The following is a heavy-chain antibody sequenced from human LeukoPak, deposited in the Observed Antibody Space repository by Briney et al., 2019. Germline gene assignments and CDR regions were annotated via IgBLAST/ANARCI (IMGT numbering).Heavy chain of an antibody. CDR3: ARERDYYLLGPDAFDI. V-gene: IGHV4-4*07. J-gene: IGHJ3*02. Sequence: SETLSLTCTVSGGFISSYYWSWIRQPAGKGLEWIGRIYTSGSTNYNPSLKSRVTMSVDTSKNQFSLKLSSVTAADTAVYYCARERDYYLLGPDAFDIWGQGTMDTVSS. CDR1: GGFISSYY. CDR2: IYTSGST. D-gene: IGHD3-22*01.